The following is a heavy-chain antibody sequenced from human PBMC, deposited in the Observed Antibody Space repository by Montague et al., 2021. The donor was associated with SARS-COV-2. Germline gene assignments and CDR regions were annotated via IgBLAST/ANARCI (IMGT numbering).Heavy chain of an antibody. Sequence: SETLSLTCTVSGGSVISDTYFWSWIRQPPGKGLEWIAYIYDSDTTNNNPSFWSRVSMSSDRSKNQFSLKLTSVTPADTAIYYCARDQAAKISFKGAFDIWGQGRMVTVSS. CDR2: IYDSDTT. V-gene: IGHV4-61*01. CDR1: GGSVISDTYF. D-gene: IGHD3-3*01. CDR3: ARDQAAKISFKGAFDI. J-gene: IGHJ3*02.